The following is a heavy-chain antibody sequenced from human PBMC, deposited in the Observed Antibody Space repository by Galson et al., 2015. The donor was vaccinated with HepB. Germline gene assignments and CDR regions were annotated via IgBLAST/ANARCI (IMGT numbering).Heavy chain of an antibody. CDR3: ASLEGEYCSSTSCFGH. V-gene: IGHV4-34*01. CDR1: GGSFSGYY. Sequence: SETLSLTCAVYGGSFSGYYWSWIRQPPGKGLEWIGEINHSGSTNYNPSLKSRVTISVDTSKNQFSLKLSSVTAADTAVYYCASLEGEYCSSTSCFGHWGQGTLVTVSS. CDR2: INHSGST. D-gene: IGHD2-2*01. J-gene: IGHJ4*02.